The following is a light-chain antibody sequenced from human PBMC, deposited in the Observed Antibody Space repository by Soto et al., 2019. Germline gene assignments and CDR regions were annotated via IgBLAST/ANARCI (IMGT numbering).Light chain of an antibody. CDR3: QQYYSTPLT. Sequence: IVMTQSPDSLAVSLGERATINCKSSQSVLYSSSNKNYLGWYQQKQGQPPKLLFYWASTRESGVPDRFSGSGSGTDFTLTISSLQAEDVAVYYCQQYYSTPLTFGGGTKVEIK. CDR1: QSVLYSSSNKNY. V-gene: IGKV4-1*01. CDR2: WAS. J-gene: IGKJ4*01.